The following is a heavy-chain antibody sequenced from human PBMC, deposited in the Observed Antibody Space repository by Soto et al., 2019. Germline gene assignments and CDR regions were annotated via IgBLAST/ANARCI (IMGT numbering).Heavy chain of an antibody. D-gene: IGHD3-10*01. J-gene: IGHJ6*02. CDR1: GGSVSSGSYY. CDR3: AHGSGSYYYGMDV. Sequence: SETLSLTCTVSGGSVSSGSYYWSWIRQPPGKGLEWIGYIYYSGSTNYNPSLKSRVTISVDTSKNQFSLKLSSVTAADTAVYYCAHGSGSYYYGMDVWGQGTTVTVSS. CDR2: IYYSGST. V-gene: IGHV4-61*01.